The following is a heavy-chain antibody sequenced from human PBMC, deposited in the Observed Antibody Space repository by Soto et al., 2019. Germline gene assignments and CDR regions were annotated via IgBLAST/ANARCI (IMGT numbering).Heavy chain of an antibody. Sequence: EVQLVESGGGLVQPGGSLRLSCAASGFTFSSYEMNWVRQAPGKGLEWVSYISSSGSTIYYADSVKGRFTISRDNAKNSLYLQMNSLRAEDTAVYYCARDDSYGYVGPIYYYYGMDVWGQGTTVTVSS. D-gene: IGHD5-18*01. CDR1: GFTFSSYE. CDR3: ARDDSYGYVGPIYYYYGMDV. J-gene: IGHJ6*02. V-gene: IGHV3-48*03. CDR2: ISSSGSTI.